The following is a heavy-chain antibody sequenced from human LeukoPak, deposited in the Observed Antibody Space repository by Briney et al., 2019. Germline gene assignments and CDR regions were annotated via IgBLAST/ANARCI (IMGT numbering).Heavy chain of an antibody. V-gene: IGHV1-46*01. CDR3: ARAGATPWDY. D-gene: IGHD1-26*01. CDR1: GYIFTGYY. J-gene: IGHJ4*02. CDR2: INPSGAST. Sequence: ASVKVSCKASGYIFTGYYIHWVRQAPGQGLEWLGIINPSGASTSYAQKFQGRVTMTRDTSTSTVYMELSSLTSEDTAVYYCARAGATPWDYWGQGTLVTVSS.